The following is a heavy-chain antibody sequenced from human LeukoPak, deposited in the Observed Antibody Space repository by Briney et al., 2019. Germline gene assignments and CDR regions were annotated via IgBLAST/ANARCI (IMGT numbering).Heavy chain of an antibody. Sequence: GSSVTVSCTASGGTFTIYTISWVRQAPGQGLEWMGGIIPIFGAPNYAQKFQGRVTITADESTSTAYMELSSLRSEDTAVYYCARCYDLWSGYYRWLDPWGQGTLVTVSS. J-gene: IGHJ5*02. CDR1: GGTFTIYT. V-gene: IGHV1-69*01. CDR3: ARCYDLWSGYYRWLDP. D-gene: IGHD3-3*01. CDR2: IIPIFGAP.